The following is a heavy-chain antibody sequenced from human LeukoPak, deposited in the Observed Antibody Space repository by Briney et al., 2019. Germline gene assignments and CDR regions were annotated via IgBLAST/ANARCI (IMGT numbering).Heavy chain of an antibody. D-gene: IGHD3-10*01. Sequence: SETLSLTCTVSGASISSGTYYWNWIRQPAGKGLEWIGRVYTSGSTNYNPSLEGRVTISVDTSRNQFSLKVSSVSATDTAVYYCATSGYYYYYMDVWGKGTTVTVSS. V-gene: IGHV4-61*02. CDR2: VYTSGST. CDR3: ATSGYYYYYMDV. J-gene: IGHJ6*03. CDR1: GASISSGTYY.